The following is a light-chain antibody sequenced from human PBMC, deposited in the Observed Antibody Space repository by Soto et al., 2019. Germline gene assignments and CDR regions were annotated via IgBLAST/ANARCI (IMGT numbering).Light chain of an antibody. Sequence: DTQMTQSPSSLSASVGDRVTITCQASQGIAKYLHWYQQKPGKAPKLLIYHASNLQTGVPSRLSGSGSGTDFTFVISSLQPEDIATYYCQQSDNLPLTFGGGTKVEI. CDR2: HAS. V-gene: IGKV1-33*01. J-gene: IGKJ4*01. CDR3: QQSDNLPLT. CDR1: QGIAKY.